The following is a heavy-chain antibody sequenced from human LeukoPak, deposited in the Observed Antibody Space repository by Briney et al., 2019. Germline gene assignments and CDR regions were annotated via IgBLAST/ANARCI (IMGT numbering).Heavy chain of an antibody. Sequence: SETLSLTCAVYGGSFSGYYWSWIRQPPGKGLEWIGEISHSGSTNYNPSLKSRVTISVDTSKNQFSLKLSSVTAADTAVYYCARGYIVVVPAASNWFDPWGQGTLVTVSS. CDR3: ARGYIVVVPAASNWFDP. D-gene: IGHD2-2*01. CDR1: GGSFSGYY. CDR2: ISHSGST. J-gene: IGHJ5*02. V-gene: IGHV4-34*01.